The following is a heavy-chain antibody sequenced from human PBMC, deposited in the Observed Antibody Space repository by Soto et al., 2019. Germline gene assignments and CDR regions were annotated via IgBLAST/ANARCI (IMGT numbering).Heavy chain of an antibody. D-gene: IGHD6-19*01. CDR3: ARYSSGWSERGYFDY. V-gene: IGHV3-21*01. CDR2: ISSSSSYI. J-gene: IGHJ4*02. CDR1: GFTFSSYS. Sequence: EVQLLESGGGLVKPGGSLRLSCAASGFTFSSYSMNWVRQAPGKGLEWVSSISSSSSYIYYADSVKGRFTISRDNAKNSLYLQMNSLRAEDTAVYYCARYSSGWSERGYFDYWGQGTLVTVSS.